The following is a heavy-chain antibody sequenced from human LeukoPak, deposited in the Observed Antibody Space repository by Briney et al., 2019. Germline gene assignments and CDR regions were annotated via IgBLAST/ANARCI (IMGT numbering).Heavy chain of an antibody. V-gene: IGHV3-21*01. CDR1: GFSFSSYR. CDR2: ISSSSSYI. Sequence: GGSLRLSCAASGFSFSSYRMNWVRQAPGKGLEWVSSISSSSSYIYYADSVKGRFTISRDNAKNSPYLQMNSLRAEDTAVYYCAREFPSGYPYWGQGTLVTVSS. J-gene: IGHJ4*02. D-gene: IGHD3-3*01. CDR3: AREFPSGYPY.